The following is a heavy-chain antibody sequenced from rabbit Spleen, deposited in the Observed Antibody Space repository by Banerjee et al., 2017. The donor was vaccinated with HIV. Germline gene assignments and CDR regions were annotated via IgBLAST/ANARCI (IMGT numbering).Heavy chain of an antibody. Sequence: QSLEESGGDLVKPGASLTLTCTASGFSFSSSDYMCWVRQAPGKGLEWIACIYVGSSTNTYYASWAKGRFTVSKASSTTVTLQMTSLTAADTATYFCARAADGDGDAFALWGQGTLVTVS. CDR3: ARAADGDGDAFAL. V-gene: IGHV1S40*01. CDR2: IYVGSSTNT. J-gene: IGHJ4*01. CDR1: GFSFSSSDY. D-gene: IGHD2-1*01.